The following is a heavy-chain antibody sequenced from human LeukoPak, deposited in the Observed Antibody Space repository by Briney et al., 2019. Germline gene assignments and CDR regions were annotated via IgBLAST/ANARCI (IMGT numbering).Heavy chain of an antibody. CDR1: GFTVSNNY. CDR3: ARGQLSSGGGYFDL. Sequence: GGSLRLSRAASGFTVSNNYMSWVRQAPGKGLEWVSVIYSGGTTYFADSVKGRFTISRDSSKNMVSLQMNSLRAEDTAVYYCARGQLSSGGGYFDLWGRGTQVTVSS. CDR2: IYSGGTT. J-gene: IGHJ2*01. V-gene: IGHV3-53*01. D-gene: IGHD6-19*01.